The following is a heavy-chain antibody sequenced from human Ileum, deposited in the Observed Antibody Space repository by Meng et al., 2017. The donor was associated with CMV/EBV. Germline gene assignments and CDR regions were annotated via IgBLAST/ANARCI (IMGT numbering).Heavy chain of an antibody. CDR2: ISYSGTT. CDR1: GGSTTDY. J-gene: IGHJ4*02. CDR3: ARDMSIRWFYY. Sequence: QLQLQASGPGLVKPSETLSLTCSVSGGSTTDYWGWIRQPPGKGLEWIGSISYSGTTYYNPSLKSRLTVSLDTSKTQFSLMLTSVTAADTAVYYCARDMSIRWFYYWGQGTLVTVSS. V-gene: IGHV4-39*07. D-gene: IGHD3-3*02.